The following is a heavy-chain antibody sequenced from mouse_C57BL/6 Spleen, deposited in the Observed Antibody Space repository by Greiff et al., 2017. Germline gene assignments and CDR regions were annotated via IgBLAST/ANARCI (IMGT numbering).Heavy chain of an antibody. V-gene: IGHV1-52*01. CDR1: GYTFTSYW. CDR2: IDPSDSET. D-gene: IGHD4-1*01. Sequence: VKLQQPGAELVRPGTSVKLSCKASGYTFTSYWMHWVKQRPIQGLEWIGNIDPSDSETHYNQKFKDKATLTVDKSSSTAYMQLSSLTSEDSAVYYCAREVGPYYFDYWGQGTTLTVSS. J-gene: IGHJ2*01. CDR3: AREVGPYYFDY.